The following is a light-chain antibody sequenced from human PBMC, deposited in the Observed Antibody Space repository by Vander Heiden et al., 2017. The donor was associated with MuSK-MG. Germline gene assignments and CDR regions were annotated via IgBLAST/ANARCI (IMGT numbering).Light chain of an antibody. V-gene: IGLV2-14*03. CDR3: SSFTASSTLP. Sequence: QSALTQPASVSGSPGQSITISCTGTSSDVGAYTYVSCYQQHPGKAPKLIIYDVSNRPAGVSNRFSGSKSGNTASRTISGLQAEDEADYYCSSFTASSTLPFGGGTKLTVL. CDR2: DVS. CDR1: SSDVGAYTY. J-gene: IGLJ2*01.